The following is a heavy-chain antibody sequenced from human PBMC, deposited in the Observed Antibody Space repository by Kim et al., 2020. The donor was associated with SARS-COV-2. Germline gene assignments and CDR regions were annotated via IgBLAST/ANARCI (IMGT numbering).Heavy chain of an antibody. D-gene: IGHD3-9*01. Sequence: GGSLRLSCAASGFTFSSYGMHWVRQAPGKGLEWVAVISYDGSNKYYADSVKGRFTISRDNSKNTLYLQMNSLRAEDTAVYYCARDYYDILTGFGRWGQGTLVTVSS. CDR3: ARDYYDILTGFGR. V-gene: IGHV3-33*05. J-gene: IGHJ4*02. CDR2: ISYDGSNK. CDR1: GFTFSSYG.